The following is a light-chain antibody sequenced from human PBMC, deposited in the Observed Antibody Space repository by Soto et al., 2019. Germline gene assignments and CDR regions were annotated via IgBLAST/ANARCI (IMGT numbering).Light chain of an antibody. J-gene: IGKJ1*01. Sequence: EIVLTQSPATLSLSPGERATLSCRASQSVSSYLAWYQQKPGQAPRLLIYDASSRATGIPDRFSGSGSGTDFTLTISRLEPEDFAVYCCQQYGSSPPWTFGQGTKV. CDR3: QQYGSSPPWT. CDR2: DAS. CDR1: QSVSSY. V-gene: IGKV3-20*01.